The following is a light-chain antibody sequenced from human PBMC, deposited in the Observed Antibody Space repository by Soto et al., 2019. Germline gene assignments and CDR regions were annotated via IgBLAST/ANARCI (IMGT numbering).Light chain of an antibody. CDR3: CSYAGGSTGV. Sequence: QSALTQPASVSGSPGQSITISCTGTSSDVGSYNLVSWYQQHPGRAPKLMIYEGSKRPSGVSNRFSGSRSGNTASLTISGLQAEDEADYYCCSYAGGSTGVFGEGTKLTVL. V-gene: IGLV2-23*01. J-gene: IGLJ3*02. CDR2: EGS. CDR1: SSDVGSYNL.